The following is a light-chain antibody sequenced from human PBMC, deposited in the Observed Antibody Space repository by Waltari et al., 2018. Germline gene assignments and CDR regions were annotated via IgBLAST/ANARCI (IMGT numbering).Light chain of an antibody. CDR1: QSVSSY. Sequence: EIELTQSPATLSLSPGERATLSCRASQSVSSYLGWYQQKPGQAPRLLIYDASNRATGIPARFSGSGSGTDFTLTISSLEFEDFAVYYCQQRANWPLTFGGGTKVEIK. CDR3: QQRANWPLT. J-gene: IGKJ4*01. CDR2: DAS. V-gene: IGKV3-11*01.